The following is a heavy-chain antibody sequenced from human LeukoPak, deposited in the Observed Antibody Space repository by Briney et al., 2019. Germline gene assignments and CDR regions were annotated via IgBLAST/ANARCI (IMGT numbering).Heavy chain of an antibody. CDR1: GFTFSTYW. D-gene: IGHD6-13*01. J-gene: IGHJ4*02. CDR2: RNGDGSGK. Sequence: PGGSLRLSCAASGFTFSTYWMHWVRQAPGKGLVWVSRRNGDGSGKFFADSVKGRFTVSRDNAKNTLFLQMNSLRADDTAVYYRVREVYSTTWYSLDFWGQGTLVTVSS. V-gene: IGHV3-74*01. CDR3: VREVYSTTWYSLDF.